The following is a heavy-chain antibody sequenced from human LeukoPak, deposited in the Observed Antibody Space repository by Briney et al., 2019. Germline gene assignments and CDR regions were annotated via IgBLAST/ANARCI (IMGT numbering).Heavy chain of an antibody. CDR3: AELGITMIGGV. CDR2: ISSSGSTI. Sequence: SISTYYWGWIRQPPGKGLEWVSYISSSGSTIYYADSVKGRFTISRDNAKNSLYLQMNSLRAEGTAVYYCAELGITMIGGVWGKGTTVTISS. D-gene: IGHD3-10*02. CDR1: SISTYY. J-gene: IGHJ6*04. V-gene: IGHV3-11*04.